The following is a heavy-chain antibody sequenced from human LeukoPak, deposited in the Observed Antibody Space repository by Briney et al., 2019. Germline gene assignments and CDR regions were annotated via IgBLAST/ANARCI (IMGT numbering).Heavy chain of an antibody. J-gene: IGHJ3*02. CDR1: GFTLGSHR. CDR3: AREVAPDAFDI. CDR2: ISSSSSYI. Sequence: GGSLRLSLPASGFTLGSHRMNWVRQPPGKGLEWVSSISSSSSYIYYADSVKGRFTISRDNAKNSLYLQMNSLRAEDTALYYCAREVAPDAFDIWGQGTMVTVSS. V-gene: IGHV3-21*01.